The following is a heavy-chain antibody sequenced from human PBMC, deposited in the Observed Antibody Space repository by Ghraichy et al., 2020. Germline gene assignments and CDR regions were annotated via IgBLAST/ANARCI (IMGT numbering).Heavy chain of an antibody. CDR1: GGSITSYY. J-gene: IGHJ4*02. CDR2: IHYSGST. CDR3: ASGGNSAPFDY. D-gene: IGHD4-23*01. Sequence: SETLSLTCTVSGGSITSYYWSWIRQPPGKGLEWIGYIHYSGSTNYNPSLKSRVTISVDTSKNQFSLKLSSVTAADTAVYYCASGGNSAPFDYWGQGTLVTVSS. V-gene: IGHV4-59*01.